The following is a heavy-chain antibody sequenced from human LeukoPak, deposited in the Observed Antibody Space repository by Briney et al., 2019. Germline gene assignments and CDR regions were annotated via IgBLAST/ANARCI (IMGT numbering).Heavy chain of an antibody. D-gene: IGHD3-22*01. CDR3: ARHSHYYESRDSLAY. CDR2: IYYSGST. J-gene: IGHJ4*01. CDR1: GGSISSSSYY. Sequence: SETLSLTCTASGGSISSSSYYWGWIRRPPGRGLEWIGSIYYSGSTYYNPSLKSRVTMSVDTSKNQFSLKLSSVTAADTAVYYCARHSHYYESRDSLAYWGQGTLVTVSS. V-gene: IGHV4-39*01.